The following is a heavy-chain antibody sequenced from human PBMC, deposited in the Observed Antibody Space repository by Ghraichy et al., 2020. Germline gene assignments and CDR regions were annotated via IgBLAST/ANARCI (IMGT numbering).Heavy chain of an antibody. CDR3: ARGYSSSPSPYYYYYYMDV. D-gene: IGHD6-6*01. Sequence: ASVKVSCKASGYTFTSYAMHWVRQAPGQRLEWMGWINAGNGNTKYSQKFQGRVTITRDTSASTAYMELSSLRSEDTAVYYCARGYSSSPSPYYYYYYMDVWGKGTTVTVSS. CDR2: INAGNGNT. J-gene: IGHJ6*03. CDR1: GYTFTSYA. V-gene: IGHV1-3*01.